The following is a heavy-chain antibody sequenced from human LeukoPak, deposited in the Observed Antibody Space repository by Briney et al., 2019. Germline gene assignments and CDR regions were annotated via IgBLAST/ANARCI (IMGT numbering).Heavy chain of an antibody. D-gene: IGHD7-27*01. CDR3: ARAGFNWGEIDY. V-gene: IGHV1-2*02. Sequence: ASVKVSCKASGYTFTGYYMHRVRQAPGQGLEWMGWINPNSGGTNYAQKFQGRVTMTRDTSISTAYMELSRLRSDDTAVYYCARAGFNWGEIDYWGQGTLVTVSS. J-gene: IGHJ4*02. CDR2: INPNSGGT. CDR1: GYTFTGYY.